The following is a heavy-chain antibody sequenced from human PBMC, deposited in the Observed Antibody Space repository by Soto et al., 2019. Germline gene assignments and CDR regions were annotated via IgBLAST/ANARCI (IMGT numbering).Heavy chain of an antibody. D-gene: IGHD6-25*01. CDR3: AKFFVETGGSSGWPWSFHY. Sequence: EVQLLESGGGLVQPGRSLRLSCTASGFTFSSYAMSWVRQAPGKGLEWVSAISGSGGTTYYADSVKGRFTISRDNSKNTLCLQMNSLRAEDTALYYCAKFFVETGGSSGWPWSFHYWGQGTLVTVSS. J-gene: IGHJ4*02. V-gene: IGHV3-23*01. CDR2: ISGSGGTT. CDR1: GFTFSSYA.